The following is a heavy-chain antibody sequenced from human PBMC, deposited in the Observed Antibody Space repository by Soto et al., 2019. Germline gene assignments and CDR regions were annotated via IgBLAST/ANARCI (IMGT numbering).Heavy chain of an antibody. CDR1: GFTFSSYA. J-gene: IGHJ3*02. Sequence: GGSLRLSCAASGFTFSSYAMSWVRQAPGKGLEWVSAISGSGGSTYYADSVKGRFTISRDNSKNTLYLQMNSLRAEDTAVYYCPRPSITIFPHDAFDIWDQGTMVTVSS. V-gene: IGHV3-23*01. CDR2: ISGSGGST. CDR3: PRPSITIFPHDAFDI. D-gene: IGHD3-9*01.